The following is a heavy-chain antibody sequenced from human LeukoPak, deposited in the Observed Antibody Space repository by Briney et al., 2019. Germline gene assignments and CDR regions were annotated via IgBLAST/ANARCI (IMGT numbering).Heavy chain of an antibody. J-gene: IGHJ4*02. CDR1: GGSISSNNW. D-gene: IGHD6-19*01. V-gene: IGHV4-4*02. CDR2: INHSGTT. Sequence: SGTLSLTCAVSGGSISSNNWWSWVRQPPGKGLEWIGEINHSGTTNYNPTLKSRVTISVDNSKNQFSLKLSSVTAADTAVYYCARSAPYSSGWYIDYWGQGALVTVSS. CDR3: ARSAPYSSGWYIDY.